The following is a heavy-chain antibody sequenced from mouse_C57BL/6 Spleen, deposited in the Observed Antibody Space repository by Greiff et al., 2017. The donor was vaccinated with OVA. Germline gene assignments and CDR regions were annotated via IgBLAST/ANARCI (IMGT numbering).Heavy chain of an antibody. Sequence: QVQLQQSGAELMKPGASVQLSCKATGYTFTGYWIEWVKQRPGHGLEWIGEILPGSGSTNYNEKFKGKATFTADTSSNTAYMQLSSLTTEDSAIYYCARSPTYYGSSYWYFDVWGTGTTVTVSS. CDR1: GYTFTGYW. D-gene: IGHD1-1*01. V-gene: IGHV1-9*01. CDR3: ARSPTYYGSSYWYFDV. CDR2: ILPGSGST. J-gene: IGHJ1*03.